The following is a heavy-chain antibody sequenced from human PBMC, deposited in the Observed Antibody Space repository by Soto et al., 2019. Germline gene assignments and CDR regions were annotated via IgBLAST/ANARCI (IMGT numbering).Heavy chain of an antibody. V-gene: IGHV5-10-1*01. CDR3: ATHLYCSSTSCYTSGPFDY. J-gene: IGHJ4*02. D-gene: IGHD2-2*02. CDR1: GYSFTSYW. CDR2: IDPSDSYT. Sequence: PGESLKISCKGSGYSFTSYWISWVRQMPGKGLEWMGRIDPSDSYTNYSPSFQGHVTISADKSISTAYLQWSRLKASDTAMYYCATHLYCSSTSCYTSGPFDYWGQGTLVTVSS.